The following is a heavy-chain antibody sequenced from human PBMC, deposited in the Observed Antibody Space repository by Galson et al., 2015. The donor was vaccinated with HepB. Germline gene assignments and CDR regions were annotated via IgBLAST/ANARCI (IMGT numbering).Heavy chain of an antibody. J-gene: IGHJ6*02. CDR3: AINLDNSSGWYNAADYYYYGMDV. CDR1: GGTFSSYA. V-gene: IGHV1-69*04. CDR2: IIPILGIA. Sequence: SVKVSCKASGGTFSSYAISWVRQAPGQGLEWMGRIIPILGIANYAQKFQGRVTITADKSTSTAYMELSSLRSEDTAVYYCAINLDNSSGWYNAADYYYYGMDVWGQGTTVTVSS. D-gene: IGHD6-19*01.